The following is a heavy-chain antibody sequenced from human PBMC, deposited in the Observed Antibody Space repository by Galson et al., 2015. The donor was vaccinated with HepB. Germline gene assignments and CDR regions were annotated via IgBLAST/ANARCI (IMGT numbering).Heavy chain of an antibody. CDR2: ISASGGST. Sequence: SLRLSCAASGFTFSGYAMSWVRQAPGKGLDWVSGISASGGSTYYAASVKGRFTISRDNSKSTLYLQMNSLRAEDTAVYYCAKDGGDCSGGNCYYFDYWGQGTLVTVSS. CDR1: GFTFSGYA. V-gene: IGHV3-23*01. CDR3: AKDGGDCSGGNCYYFDY. J-gene: IGHJ4*02. D-gene: IGHD2-15*01.